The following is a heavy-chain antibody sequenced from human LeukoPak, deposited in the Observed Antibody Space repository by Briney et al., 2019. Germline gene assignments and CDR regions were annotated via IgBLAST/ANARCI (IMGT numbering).Heavy chain of an antibody. D-gene: IGHD6-19*01. V-gene: IGHV3-23*01. CDR1: GFTFSSYA. CDR2: ISGSGGST. CDR3: ARDPGSSGWWVNAFDI. Sequence: GGSLRLSCAASGFTFSSYAMSWVRQAPGKGLEWVSAISGSGGSTYYADSVKGRFTISRDNSKNTLYLQMNSLRAEDTAVYYCARDPGSSGWWVNAFDIWGQGTMVTVSS. J-gene: IGHJ3*02.